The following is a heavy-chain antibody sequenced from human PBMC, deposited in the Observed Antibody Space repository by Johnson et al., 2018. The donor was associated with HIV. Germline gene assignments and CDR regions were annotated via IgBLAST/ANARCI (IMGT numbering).Heavy chain of an antibody. V-gene: IGHV3-30*14. CDR2: ISYDGSNN. CDR1: GFIFSSYA. Sequence: QVQLLESGGGLVQPGGSLRLSCAASGFIFSSYAMHWVRQAPGKGLEWVALISYDGSNNYHADSVKGRFTISRDNSKNTLYLQMNSLRAEDTAVYYCASSGYSSFGQAFDIWGQGTMVTVSS. D-gene: IGHD6-13*01. J-gene: IGHJ3*02. CDR3: ASSGYSSFGQAFDI.